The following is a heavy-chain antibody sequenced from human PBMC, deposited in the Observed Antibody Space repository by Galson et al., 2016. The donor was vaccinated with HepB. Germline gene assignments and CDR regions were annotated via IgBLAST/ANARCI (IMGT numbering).Heavy chain of an antibody. CDR1: GFTFSDSA. J-gene: IGHJ4*02. D-gene: IGHD2-8*01. V-gene: IGHV3-73*01. Sequence: SLRLSCAASGFTFSDSAMHWVRQASGKGLEWVGRIRSNANTYATAYAASVKGRFTISRDDSKNTAYLQMNSLKTEDTAVYYCIRRMASDGQGDTVDNWGQGTLVTVSS. CDR3: IRRMASDGQGDTVDN. CDR2: IRSNANTYAT.